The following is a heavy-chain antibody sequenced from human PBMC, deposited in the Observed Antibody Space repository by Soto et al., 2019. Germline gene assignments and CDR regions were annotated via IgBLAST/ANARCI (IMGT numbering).Heavy chain of an antibody. CDR2: ISHDGSNT. CDR3: AKYVYSSGHTNNNFDY. Sequence: QVQLVESGGGVVQPGRSLRLSCAASGFMFNDHGMNWVRQAPGKGLEWVALISHDGSNTYYAYSLEGRFCISRYISKNTEYLQMNSLKAEDTAGYYCAKYVYSSGHTNNNFDYWGQGTLVTVFS. CDR1: GFMFNDHG. V-gene: IGHV3-30*18. D-gene: IGHD6-25*01. J-gene: IGHJ4*02.